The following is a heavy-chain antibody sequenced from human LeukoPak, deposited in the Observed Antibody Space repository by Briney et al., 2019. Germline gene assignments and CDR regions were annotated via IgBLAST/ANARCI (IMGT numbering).Heavy chain of an antibody. CDR3: ARVLRGATIRYYYYGMDV. V-gene: IGHV4-34*01. J-gene: IGHJ6*02. D-gene: IGHD5-12*01. CDR2: MNHIGSS. Sequence: WXXXXXXPGKGLELMGEMNHIGSSSYNPSLNIRVTISVDTSNNQFSLKLSSVPAADTAVYYCARVLRGATIRYYYYGMDVWGQGTTVTVSS.